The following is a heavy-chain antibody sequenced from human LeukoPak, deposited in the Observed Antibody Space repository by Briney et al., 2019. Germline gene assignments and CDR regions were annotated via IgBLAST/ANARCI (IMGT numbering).Heavy chain of an antibody. CDR2: IYTSGST. CDR3: GRPPGY. Sequence: SETLSLTCTVSGGSISSYYWSWIRQPPGKGLEWIGYIYTSGSTNYNPSLKSRVTISVDTSKNQFSLKLSSVTAADTAVYYCGRPPGYWGQGTLVTASS. J-gene: IGHJ1*01. V-gene: IGHV4-4*09. CDR1: GGSISSYY. D-gene: IGHD1-14*01.